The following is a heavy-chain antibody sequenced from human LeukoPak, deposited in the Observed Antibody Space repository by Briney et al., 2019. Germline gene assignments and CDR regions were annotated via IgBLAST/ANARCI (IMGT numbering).Heavy chain of an antibody. V-gene: IGHV4-39*01. CDR2: IYYSGST. Sequence: SSETLSLTCTVSGGSISSSSYYWGWIRQPPGKGLEWIGSIYYSGSTYYNPSLKSRVTISVDTSKNQFSLKLSSVTAADTAVYYCSGGQHSGSYWGAFDIWGQGTMVTVSS. D-gene: IGHD1-26*01. J-gene: IGHJ3*02. CDR3: SGGQHSGSYWGAFDI. CDR1: GGSISSSSYY.